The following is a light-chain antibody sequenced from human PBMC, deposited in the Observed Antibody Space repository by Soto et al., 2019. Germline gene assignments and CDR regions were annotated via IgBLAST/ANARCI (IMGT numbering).Light chain of an antibody. CDR2: SAS. V-gene: IGKV1-12*01. Sequence: DIQRTQSPSSVSASVGHRVTITCRASQGISTWLAWYQQKPGEAPKLLIYSASTLQGGVPSRISGTASATDFSLTISSLQPEDPATYYCQHNNSLHLCFGGETKVDIK. CDR1: QGISTW. CDR3: QHNNSLHLC. J-gene: IGKJ4*01.